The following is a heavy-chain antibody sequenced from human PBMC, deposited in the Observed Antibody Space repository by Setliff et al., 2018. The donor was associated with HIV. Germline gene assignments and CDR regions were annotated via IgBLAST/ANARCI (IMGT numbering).Heavy chain of an antibody. CDR1: GGSISSHY. D-gene: IGHD2-21*02. V-gene: IGHV4-59*08. CDR3: AGITVVTPYYFDY. CDR2: IYYSGST. Sequence: PSETLSLTCTVSGGSISSHYWSWIRQPPGKGLEWIGYIYYSGSTNYNPSLKSRVTISVDKSKNQFSLKLNSVTAADTAVYYCAGITVVTPYYFDYWGQGTLVTVPQ. J-gene: IGHJ4*02.